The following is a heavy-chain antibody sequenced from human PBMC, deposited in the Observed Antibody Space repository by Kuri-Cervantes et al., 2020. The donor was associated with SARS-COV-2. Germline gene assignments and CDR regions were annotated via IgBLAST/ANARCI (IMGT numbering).Heavy chain of an antibody. CDR2: ISSNGGST. D-gene: IGHD4-11*01. CDR3: ARDRYSNLFDY. J-gene: IGHJ4*02. V-gene: IGHV3-64*02. Sequence: GESLKISCAASGFTFSSYAMHWVRQAPGKGLEYVSAISSNGGSTYYADSVKGRFTISRDNSKNTLYLQMNSLRAEDTAVYYCARDRYSNLFDYWGQGTLVTVSS. CDR1: GFTFSSYA.